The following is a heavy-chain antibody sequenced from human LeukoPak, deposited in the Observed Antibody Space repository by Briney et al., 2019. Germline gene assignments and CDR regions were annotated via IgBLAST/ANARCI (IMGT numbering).Heavy chain of an antibody. CDR1: GYTFSSYG. J-gene: IGHJ3*02. Sequence: GASVKVSCKASGYTFSSYGISWMPQAPGQGLEWMGWISGYNGNTNSAQKLQGRVSMTTDTSTSTAYVELRSLRSDDTAVYYCARDRSPDFWSGDYRDAFDIWGQGTMVTVSS. D-gene: IGHD3-3*01. CDR2: ISGYNGNT. V-gene: IGHV1-18*01. CDR3: ARDRSPDFWSGDYRDAFDI.